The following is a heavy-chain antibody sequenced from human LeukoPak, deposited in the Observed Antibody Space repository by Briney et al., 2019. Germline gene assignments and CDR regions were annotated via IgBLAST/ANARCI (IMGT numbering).Heavy chain of an antibody. CDR1: GGSISSYY. CDR3: ARPDSSGYYAGPAFDI. Sequence: SETLSLTCTVSGGSISSYYWSWIRQPPGKGLEWIGYIYYSGSTNYNPSLKSRVTISVDTSKNQSSLKLSSVTAADTAVYYCARPDSSGYYAGPAFDIWGQGTMVTVSS. V-gene: IGHV4-59*08. CDR2: IYYSGST. J-gene: IGHJ3*02. D-gene: IGHD3-22*01.